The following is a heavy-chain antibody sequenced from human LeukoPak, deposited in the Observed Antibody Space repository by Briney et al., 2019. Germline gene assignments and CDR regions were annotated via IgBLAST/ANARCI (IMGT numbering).Heavy chain of an antibody. CDR3: ARLSGWYYFDC. CDR1: GFTFSSYS. CDR2: IKQDGSER. V-gene: IGHV3-7*01. J-gene: IGHJ4*02. Sequence: PGGSLRLSCAASGFTFSSYSMSWVRQTPGKGLEWVANIKQDGSERYYVDSVKGRFTISRDNAKNSLYLQMDSLRAEDTAVYYCARLSGWYYFDCWGQGTLVTVSS. D-gene: IGHD6-19*01.